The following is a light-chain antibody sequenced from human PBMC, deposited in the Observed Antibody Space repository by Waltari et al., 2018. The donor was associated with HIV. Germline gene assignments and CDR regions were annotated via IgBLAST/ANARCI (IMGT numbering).Light chain of an antibody. CDR1: RSNLGAGFD. J-gene: IGLJ2*01. CDR2: ANN. V-gene: IGLV1-40*01. Sequence: QSVLTQPPSVPGAPGQRVTVSCTGRRSNLGAGFDVPWSQQIPGTAPKLLIYANNNRPSGVPDRFSGSKSGATASLAITGLQPEDEADYYCQSYDSSFSGAVFGGGTKLTVL. CDR3: QSYDSSFSGAV.